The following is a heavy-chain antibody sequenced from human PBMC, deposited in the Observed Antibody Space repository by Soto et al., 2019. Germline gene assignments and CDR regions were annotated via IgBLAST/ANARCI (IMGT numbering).Heavy chain of an antibody. Sequence: SETLSLTCGVSGDSIMGRRFWWGWIRQSPGKGLEWVGSIYYSGSTYYNPSLKSRVTISVDTSKNQFSLKLSSVTAADTAVYYCARIYYDSVFDYWGQGTLVTVSS. V-gene: IGHV4-39*01. D-gene: IGHD3-22*01. CDR3: ARIYYDSVFDY. CDR2: IYYSGST. J-gene: IGHJ4*02. CDR1: GDSIMGRRFW.